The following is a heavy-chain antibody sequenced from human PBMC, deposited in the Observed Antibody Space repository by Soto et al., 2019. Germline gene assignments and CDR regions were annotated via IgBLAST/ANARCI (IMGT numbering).Heavy chain of an antibody. CDR2: ISSSGSTI. V-gene: IGHV3-48*04. CDR3: ARGANWNNTYAFDI. Sequence: GGSLRLSCAASGFTFSSYGMHWVRQAPGKGLEWVSYISSSGSTIYYADSVKGRFTISRDNAKNSLYLQMNSLRAEDTAVYYCARGANWNNTYAFDIWGQGTMVTVSS. CDR1: GFTFSSYG. J-gene: IGHJ3*02. D-gene: IGHD1-1*01.